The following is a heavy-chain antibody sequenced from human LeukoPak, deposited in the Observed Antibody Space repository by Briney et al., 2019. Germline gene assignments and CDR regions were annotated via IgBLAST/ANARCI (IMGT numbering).Heavy chain of an antibody. CDR1: GGSISSYY. CDR3: ARGVYIAAAQYAY. J-gene: IGHJ4*02. CDR2: IYYSGTT. D-gene: IGHD6-13*01. V-gene: IGHV4-59*01. Sequence: PSETLSLTCTVSGGSISSYYWSWIRQPPGKGLEWIGYIYYSGTTNYNPSLKSRVTISVDTSKNQFSLKLSSVTAADTAVYYCARGVYIAAAQYAYWGQGTLVTVSS.